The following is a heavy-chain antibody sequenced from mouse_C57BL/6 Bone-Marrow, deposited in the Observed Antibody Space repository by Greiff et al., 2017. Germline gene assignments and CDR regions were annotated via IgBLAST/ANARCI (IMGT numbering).Heavy chain of an antibody. D-gene: IGHD2-3*01. J-gene: IGHJ3*01. Sequence: LVESGAELARPGASVKLSCKASGYTFTSYGISWVKQRTGQGLEWIGEIYPRSGNTYYNEKFKGKATLTADKSSSTAYMELRSLTSEDSAVYFCARPDGAYWGQGTLVTVSA. CDR3: ARPDGAY. CDR2: IYPRSGNT. CDR1: GYTFTSYG. V-gene: IGHV1-81*01.